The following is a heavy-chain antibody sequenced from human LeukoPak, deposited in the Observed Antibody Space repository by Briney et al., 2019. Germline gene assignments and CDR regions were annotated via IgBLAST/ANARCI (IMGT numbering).Heavy chain of an antibody. CDR2: ISYDGSNK. D-gene: IGHD2-15*01. Sequence: GRSLRLSCAASGFTFSSYAMHWVRQAPGKGLEWVAVISYDGSNKYYADSVKGRFTISRDNSKNTLYLQMNSLRAEDAAVYYCARGACSGGSCHSDLDPWGQGTLVTVSS. CDR3: ARGACSGGSCHSDLDP. CDR1: GFTFSSYA. J-gene: IGHJ5*02. V-gene: IGHV3-30-3*01.